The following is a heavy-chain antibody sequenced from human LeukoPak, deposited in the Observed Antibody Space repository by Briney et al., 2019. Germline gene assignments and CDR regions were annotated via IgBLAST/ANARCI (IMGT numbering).Heavy chain of an antibody. Sequence: ASVKVSCKTSGGTFNNSAISWVRQAPGQGLEWLGGIMPLFGTAGYAQKFQGRVTITKDESTRTVYLEVTSLTSDDPAVFYCARDVHGDYGSGWFDPWGQGTLVSVSS. D-gene: IGHD4-17*01. V-gene: IGHV1-69*05. CDR3: ARDVHGDYGSGWFDP. J-gene: IGHJ5*02. CDR1: GGTFNNSA. CDR2: IMPLFGTA.